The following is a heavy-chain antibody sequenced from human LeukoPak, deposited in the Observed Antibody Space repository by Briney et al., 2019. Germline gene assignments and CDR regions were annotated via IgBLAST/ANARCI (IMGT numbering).Heavy chain of an antibody. Sequence: SETLSLTCTVSGGSISSYYWSWIRQPPGKGLEWIGYIYYSGSTNYNPSLKSRVTISVDTSKNQFSLKLSSVTAADTAVYYCARVHYYDSSGMVYWGQEPWSPSPQ. V-gene: IGHV4-59*08. J-gene: IGHJ4*01. CDR1: GGSISSYY. D-gene: IGHD3-22*01. CDR2: IYYSGST. CDR3: ARVHYYDSSGMVY.